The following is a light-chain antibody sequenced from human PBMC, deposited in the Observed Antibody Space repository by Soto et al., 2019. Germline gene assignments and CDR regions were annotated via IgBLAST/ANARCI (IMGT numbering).Light chain of an antibody. CDR2: KDT. CDR1: ALRNQY. V-gene: IGLV3-25*01. J-gene: IGLJ1*01. CDR3: QSADSSGTYV. Sequence: SYDLTQPPSVSVSPGQTASITCSGDALRNQYAYWYQQKPGQAPFLVIYKDTERPSGIPGRFSGSSSGTTVTLTISGVQAEDEADYYCQSADSSGTYVFGSGTKVTVL.